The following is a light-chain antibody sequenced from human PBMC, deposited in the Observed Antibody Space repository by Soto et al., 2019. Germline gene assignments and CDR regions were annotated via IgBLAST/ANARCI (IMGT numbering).Light chain of an antibody. CDR3: QQYNNWLRT. Sequence: EIVMTQSPATLSVSPGERATLSCRASQSVSGDLAWYQQKPGQAPRLLIYGASTRAAGIPDRFSGSGSGIEFILTISSLQSEDCALYYCQQYNNWLRTFGQGT. CDR2: GAS. CDR1: QSVSGD. J-gene: IGKJ1*01. V-gene: IGKV3-15*01.